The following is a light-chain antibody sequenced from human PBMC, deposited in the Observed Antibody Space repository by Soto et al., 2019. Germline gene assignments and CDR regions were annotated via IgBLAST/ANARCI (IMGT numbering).Light chain of an antibody. CDR2: DAS. Sequence: EIVLTQSPATLSLSPGERATLSCRASQSVSSYLAWYQQKPGQAPRLLIYDASNRATGIPARFSGSGSGTDFTLTITRLESEDFAVYYCQQYGSSLFTFGPGTKVDFK. CDR1: QSVSSY. V-gene: IGKV3-11*01. CDR3: QQYGSSLFT. J-gene: IGKJ3*01.